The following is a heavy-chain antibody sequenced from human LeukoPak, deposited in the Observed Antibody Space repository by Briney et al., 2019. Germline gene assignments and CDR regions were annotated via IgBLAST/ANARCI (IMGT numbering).Heavy chain of an antibody. V-gene: IGHV3-48*04. CDR3: ARGYGTTWFYS. J-gene: IGHJ5*01. Sequence: GGSLRLSCAASGFTFSIYSMTWVRQTPGKGPEWVSYISDSSSAIYYADSVEGRFTISRDNDKNSLYLQMNSLRVDDTAVYYCARGYGTTWFYSWGQGPLVTVSS. CDR1: GFTFSIYS. D-gene: IGHD6-13*01. CDR2: ISDSSSAI.